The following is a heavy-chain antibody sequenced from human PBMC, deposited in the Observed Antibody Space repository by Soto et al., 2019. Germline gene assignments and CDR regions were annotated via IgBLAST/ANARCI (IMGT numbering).Heavy chain of an antibody. D-gene: IGHD3-10*01. Sequence: GGSLRLSCAASGFTFSNYAINWVRQAPGKGLEWVSAISGSGGSTYYSYPVKGRFTVSRDNSKNTVYLQMNSLRAEDTAIYYCAKVWAPSGSFHYDFWGQGTLVTVSS. CDR2: ISGSGGST. J-gene: IGHJ4*02. CDR1: GFTFSNYA. CDR3: AKVWAPSGSFHYDF. V-gene: IGHV3-23*01.